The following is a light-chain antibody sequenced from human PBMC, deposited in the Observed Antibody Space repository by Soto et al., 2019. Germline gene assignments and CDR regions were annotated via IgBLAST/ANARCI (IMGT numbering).Light chain of an antibody. J-gene: IGLJ2*01. CDR1: SSDVGGYDH. Sequence: QSALTQPRSVSGSPGQSVTISCTGTSSDVGGYDHVSWYQQHPGKAPKLMIYDVSKRPSGVPDRFSGSKSGNTASLTISGLQAEDEAYYYCCSYAGSYTLFGGGTKLTVL. CDR3: CSYAGSYTL. V-gene: IGLV2-11*01. CDR2: DVS.